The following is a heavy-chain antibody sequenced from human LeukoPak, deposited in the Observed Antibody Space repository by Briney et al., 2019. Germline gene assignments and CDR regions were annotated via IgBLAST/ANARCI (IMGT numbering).Heavy chain of an antibody. CDR1: GFTFSSYA. CDR3: AKGLGAVAGIYSYYGMDV. J-gene: IGHJ6*02. CDR2: ISGSGGST. V-gene: IGHV3-23*01. D-gene: IGHD6-19*01. Sequence: GGSLRLSCAASGFTFSSYAMSWVRQAPGEGLEWVSAISGSGGSTYYADSVKGRFTISRDNSKTTLYLQMNSLRAEDTAVYYCAKGLGAVAGIYSYYGMDVWGQGTTVTVSS.